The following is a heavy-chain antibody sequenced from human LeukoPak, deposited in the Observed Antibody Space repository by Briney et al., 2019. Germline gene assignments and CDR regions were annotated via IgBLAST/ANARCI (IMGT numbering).Heavy chain of an antibody. CDR2: IYHSGST. Sequence: PSETLSLTCTVSGGSISSGGYYWSWIRQPPGKGLEWIGYIYHSGSTYYNPSLKSRVTISVDRSKNQFSLKLSSVTAADTAVYYCAREGYYYYMDVWGKGTTVTVSS. V-gene: IGHV4-30-2*01. CDR1: GGSISSGGYY. CDR3: AREGYYYYMDV. J-gene: IGHJ6*03.